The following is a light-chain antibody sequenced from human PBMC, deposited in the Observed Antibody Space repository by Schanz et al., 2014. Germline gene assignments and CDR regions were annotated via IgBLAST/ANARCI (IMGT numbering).Light chain of an antibody. V-gene: IGKV3-11*01. CDR2: GPS. Sequence: EIVLTQSPATLSLSPGERATLSCRASQSVTSTYLAWYQQKPGQAPRLLVYGPSTRAPGIPARFSGSGSGTEFTLTISSLEPEDFAVYYCQQRSNWPLTFGGGTKVEIK. J-gene: IGKJ4*01. CDR3: QQRSNWPLT. CDR1: QSVTSTY.